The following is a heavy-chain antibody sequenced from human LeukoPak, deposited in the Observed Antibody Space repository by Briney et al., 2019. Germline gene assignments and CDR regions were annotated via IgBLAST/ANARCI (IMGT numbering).Heavy chain of an antibody. CDR3: XRXXGGYSAYVVNDPYEF. J-gene: IGHJ4*02. V-gene: IGHV3-64*01. Sequence: GGSLRLSRAGSGFTFSVYPMHWVRQAPGRGLEYVSAINPNGDSTYYANSVKGRFTISRDNSKNTLYLQMGSLRAEDMAMYYXXRXXGGYSAYVVNDPYEFWGQGTLVTVSS. CDR2: INPNGDST. D-gene: IGHD5-12*01. CDR1: GFTFSVYP.